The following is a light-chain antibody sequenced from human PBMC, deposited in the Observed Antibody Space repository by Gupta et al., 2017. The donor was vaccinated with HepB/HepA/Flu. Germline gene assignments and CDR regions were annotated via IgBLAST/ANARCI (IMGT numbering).Light chain of an antibody. V-gene: IGKV2-30*02. CDR2: QGC. CDR1: QSLVHSNGNTY. J-gene: IGKJ2*01. Sequence: DVLMTQSHVSLPVPLGQPASISCTSSQSLVHSNGNTYLECFQQRPSQSPRRLIYQGCKRDSGVPDRFSGGGSGTDFTLKISMVEAEDVGVDYCRQHKHWPNTFGQGTKLEIE. CDR3: RQHKHWPNT.